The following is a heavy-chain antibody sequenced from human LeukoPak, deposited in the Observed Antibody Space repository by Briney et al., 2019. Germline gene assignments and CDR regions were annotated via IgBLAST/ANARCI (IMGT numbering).Heavy chain of an antibody. J-gene: IGHJ4*02. V-gene: IGHV1-24*01. CDR3: ATGGYDSSGLYFDY. CDR2: FDPEDGET. Sequence: ASVKVSCKASGYDLITYGITWVRQAPGKGLEWMGTFDPEDGETIYAQRFQGRVTMTEDTSTDTAYMELSSLRSEDAAVYYCATGGYDSSGLYFDYWGQGTLVTVSS. CDR1: GYDLITYG. D-gene: IGHD3-22*01.